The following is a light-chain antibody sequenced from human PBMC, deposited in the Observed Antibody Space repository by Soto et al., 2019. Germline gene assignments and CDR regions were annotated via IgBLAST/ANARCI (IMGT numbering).Light chain of an antibody. Sequence: QSALTQPASVSGSPGQSITIPCTGTSSDVGTYNYVSWYQHHPGKAPKLMIYEVNNRPSGVSNRFSGSKSGNTASLTISGLQADDEADYYCSSYTTSSTLVVFGGGTKLTVL. CDR3: SSYTTSSTLVV. J-gene: IGLJ3*02. CDR1: SSDVGTYNY. V-gene: IGLV2-14*01. CDR2: EVN.